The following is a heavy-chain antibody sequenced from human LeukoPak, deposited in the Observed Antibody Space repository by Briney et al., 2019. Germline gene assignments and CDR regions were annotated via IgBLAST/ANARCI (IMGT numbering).Heavy chain of an antibody. Sequence: GGSLRLSCAASGFTFSSYGMHWVRQAPGKGLEWVAVISYDGSNKYYADSVKGRFTISRDNSKNTLYLQMDSLRAEDTAVYYCARAGYCSGGSCYGSDYWGQGTLVSVSS. J-gene: IGHJ4*02. V-gene: IGHV3-30*03. CDR3: ARAGYCSGGSCYGSDY. D-gene: IGHD2-15*01. CDR1: GFTFSSYG. CDR2: ISYDGSNK.